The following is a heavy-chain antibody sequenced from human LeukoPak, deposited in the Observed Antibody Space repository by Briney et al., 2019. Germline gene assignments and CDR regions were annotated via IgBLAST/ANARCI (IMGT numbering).Heavy chain of an antibody. CDR3: ARGSLVRGVITLLFDY. V-gene: IGHV1-69*13. CDR1: GGTFSSYA. J-gene: IGHJ4*02. D-gene: IGHD3-10*01. Sequence: SVKVSCKASGGTFSSYAISWVRQAPGQGLEWMGGIIPIFGTADYAQEFQGRVTITADESTSTAYMELSSLRSEDTAVYYCARGSLVRGVITLLFDYWGQGTLVTVSS. CDR2: IIPIFGTA.